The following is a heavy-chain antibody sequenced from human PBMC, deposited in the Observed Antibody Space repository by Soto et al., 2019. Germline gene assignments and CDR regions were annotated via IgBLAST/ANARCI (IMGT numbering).Heavy chain of an antibody. D-gene: IGHD2-2*01. Sequence: EVQLVESGGGLVKPGGSLRLSCAASGFTFSSYSMNWVRQAPGKGLEWVSSISSSSSYIYYADSVKGRFTISRDNAKNSLYLQMNSLRAEDTAVYYCARGPRYCSSTSCYEGWFDPWGQGTLVTVSS. CDR3: ARGPRYCSSTSCYEGWFDP. J-gene: IGHJ5*02. V-gene: IGHV3-21*01. CDR1: GFTFSSYS. CDR2: ISSSSSYI.